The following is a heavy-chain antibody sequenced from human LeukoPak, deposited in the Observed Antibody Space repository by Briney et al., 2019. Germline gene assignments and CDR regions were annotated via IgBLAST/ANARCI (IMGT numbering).Heavy chain of an antibody. V-gene: IGHV3-9*01. CDR3: AKGKIYGQQLVEDWFDP. Sequence: GGSLRLSCAASGFTFDDYAMHWVRQAPGKGLEWVSGISWNSGSIGYADSVKGRFTISRDNAKNSLYLQMNSLRAEDTALYYCAKGKIYGQQLVEDWFDPWGQGTLVTVSS. J-gene: IGHJ5*02. D-gene: IGHD6-13*01. CDR2: ISWNSGSI. CDR1: GFTFDDYA.